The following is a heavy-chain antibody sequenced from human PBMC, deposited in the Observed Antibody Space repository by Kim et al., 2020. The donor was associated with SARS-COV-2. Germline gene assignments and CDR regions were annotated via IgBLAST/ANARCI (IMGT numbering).Heavy chain of an antibody. Sequence: GGSLRLSCAASGFTFSSYAMHWVRQAPGKGLEWVAVIWYDGSNKYYADSVKGRFTISRDNSKNTLYLQMNSLRAEDTAVYYCAKDQIQSYYYYGMDVWGQGTMVTVSS. CDR2: IWYDGSNK. V-gene: IGHV3-33*06. CDR1: GFTFSSYA. CDR3: AKDQIQSYYYYGMDV. J-gene: IGHJ6*02.